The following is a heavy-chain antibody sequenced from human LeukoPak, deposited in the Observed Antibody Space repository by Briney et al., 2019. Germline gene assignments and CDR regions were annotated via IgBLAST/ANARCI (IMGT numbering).Heavy chain of an antibody. Sequence: GGSLRPSCAASGFTFSSYGMHWVRQAPGKGLEWVAVISYDGSNKYYADSVKGRFTISRDNSKNTLYLQMNSLRAEDTAVYYCAKDRVVITTAWFDPWGQGTLVTVSS. J-gene: IGHJ5*02. V-gene: IGHV3-30*18. CDR2: ISYDGSNK. CDR3: AKDRVVITTAWFDP. CDR1: GFTFSSYG. D-gene: IGHD3-22*01.